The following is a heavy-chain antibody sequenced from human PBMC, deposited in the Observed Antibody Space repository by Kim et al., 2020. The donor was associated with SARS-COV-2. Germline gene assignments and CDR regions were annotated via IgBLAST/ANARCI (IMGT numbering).Heavy chain of an antibody. CDR1: GYTFTSYG. Sequence: ASVKVSCKASGYTFTSYGISWVRQAPGQGLEWMGWISAYTGNTNYAQKLQGRVTMTTDTSTSTAYMELRSLRSDDTAVYYCAKGISKDSSSWYWYYYYYGMDVCGPGSTVTVSS. D-gene: IGHD6-13*01. V-gene: IGHV1-18*04. CDR2: ISAYTGNT. J-gene: IGHJ6*02. CDR3: AKGISKDSSSWYWYYYYYGMDV.